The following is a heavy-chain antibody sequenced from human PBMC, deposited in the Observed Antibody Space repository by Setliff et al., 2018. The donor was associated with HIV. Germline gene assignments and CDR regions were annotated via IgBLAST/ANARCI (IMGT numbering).Heavy chain of an antibody. V-gene: IGHV4-4*02. CDR3: ARGPPYYRDGSSYYGPAFWFDS. CDR1: GGSISTINW. J-gene: IGHJ5*01. CDR2: IYHTGST. D-gene: IGHD3-22*01. Sequence: SETLSLTCAVSGGSISTINWWNWVRQPPGKGLEWIGEIYHTGSTHYNPSLKSRLTISVDKSKNQFSLKLSSVTVADTAVYYCARGPPYYRDGSSYYGPAFWFDSWGQGALVTVSS.